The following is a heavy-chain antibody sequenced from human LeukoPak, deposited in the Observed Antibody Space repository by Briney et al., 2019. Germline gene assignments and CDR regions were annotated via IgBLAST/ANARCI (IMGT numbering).Heavy chain of an antibody. D-gene: IGHD6-13*01. CDR2: ISWNSGSI. CDR1: GFTFDDYA. Sequence: GRSLRLSCGASGFTFDDYAMHWVRQAPGKGLEWVSGISWNSGSIGYADSVKGRFTISRDNAKNSLYLQMNSLRAEDTALYYCAKDRIAAAGYFDYWGQGTLVTVSS. J-gene: IGHJ4*02. V-gene: IGHV3-9*01. CDR3: AKDRIAAAGYFDY.